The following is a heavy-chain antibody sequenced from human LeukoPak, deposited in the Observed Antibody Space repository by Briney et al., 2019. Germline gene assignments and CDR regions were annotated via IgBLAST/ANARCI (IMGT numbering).Heavy chain of an antibody. V-gene: IGHV1-18*01. CDR2: ISTFNGNT. CDR1: GYIFTSYG. J-gene: IGHJ4*02. D-gene: IGHD3-10*01. Sequence: GGSVPVACKASGYIFTSYGISWVRQAPGQGLEWMGWISTFNGNTNYAQKLQGRVTMTTDTSTSTAYMELRSLRSDDTAVYYCARVGLGCGELFRLGGQGPLVTVSS. CDR3: ARVGLGCGELFRL.